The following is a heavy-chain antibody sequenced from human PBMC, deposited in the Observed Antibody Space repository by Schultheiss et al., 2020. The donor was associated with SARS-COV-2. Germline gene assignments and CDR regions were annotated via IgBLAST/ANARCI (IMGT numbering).Heavy chain of an antibody. D-gene: IGHD3-10*01. CDR1: GGSVSSGGYY. CDR2: IYYSGST. CDR3: ARGWGYYGSGSYYHY. Sequence: SETLSLTCTVSGGSVSSGGYYWSWIRQHPGKGLEWIGYIYYSGSTYYNPSLKSRVTISVDMSKNQFSLKLSSVTAADTAVYYCARGWGYYGSGSYYHYWGQGSLVIVSS. J-gene: IGHJ4*02. V-gene: IGHV4-31*03.